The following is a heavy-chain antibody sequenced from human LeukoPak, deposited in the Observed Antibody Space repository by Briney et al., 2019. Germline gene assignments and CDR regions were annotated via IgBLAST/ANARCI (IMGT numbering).Heavy chain of an antibody. CDR1: GGSISSYY. V-gene: IGHV4-59*01. D-gene: IGHD7-27*01. CDR2: IYYSGST. Sequence: SETLSLTCTVSGGSISSYYWSWIRQPPGKGLEWIGYIYYSGSTNYNPSLKSRVTISVDTSKYQFSLKLSSVTAADTAVYYCARRANWGHDAFDIWGQGTMVTVSS. J-gene: IGHJ3*02. CDR3: ARRANWGHDAFDI.